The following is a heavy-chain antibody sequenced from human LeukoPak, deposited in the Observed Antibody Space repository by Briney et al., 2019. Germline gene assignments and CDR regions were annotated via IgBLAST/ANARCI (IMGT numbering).Heavy chain of an antibody. D-gene: IGHD1-26*01. CDR1: GYTLTELS. CDR3: AGDSGSYYWDIWDY. J-gene: IGHJ4*02. Sequence: ASVKVSCKVSGYTLTELSMHWVRQAPGKGLGWMGGFDPEDGETIYAQKFPGRVTMTEDTSTDTAYMELSSLRSEDTAVYYCAGDSGSYYWDIWDYWGQGTLVTVSS. CDR2: FDPEDGET. V-gene: IGHV1-24*01.